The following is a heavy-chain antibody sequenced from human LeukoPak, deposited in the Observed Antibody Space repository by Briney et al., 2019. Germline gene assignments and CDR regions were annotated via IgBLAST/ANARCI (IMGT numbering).Heavy chain of an antibody. Sequence: GGSLRLSCAASGFIFSNYAMSWVRQAPGKGLECVSVISGSGDTTYYADSVKGRFTISRDNSKNTLYLQMNSLRAEDTAVYYCANRLEHSSGYRPFDPWGQGTLVTVSS. D-gene: IGHD3-22*01. CDR1: GFIFSNYA. CDR2: ISGSGDTT. CDR3: ANRLEHSSGYRPFDP. V-gene: IGHV3-23*01. J-gene: IGHJ5*02.